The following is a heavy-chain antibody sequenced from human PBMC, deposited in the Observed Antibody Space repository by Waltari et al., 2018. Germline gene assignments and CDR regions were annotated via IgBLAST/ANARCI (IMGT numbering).Heavy chain of an antibody. CDR3: ARGSSGWLRTDYFDY. CDR1: GFTFSSYS. V-gene: IGHV3-21*01. Sequence: EVQLVESGGGLVKPGGSLRLSCAASGFTFSSYSMNWVRQAPGKGLEWVSSISSSSSYRYYADSVKGRFTISRDNAKNSLYLQMNSLRAEDTAVYYCARGSSGWLRTDYFDYWGQGTLVTVSS. D-gene: IGHD6-19*01. J-gene: IGHJ4*02. CDR2: ISSSSSYR.